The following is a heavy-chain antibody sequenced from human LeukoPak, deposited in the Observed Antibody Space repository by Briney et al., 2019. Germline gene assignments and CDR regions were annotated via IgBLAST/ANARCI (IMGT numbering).Heavy chain of an antibody. Sequence: TGGSLRLSCAASGFTFSSYEMNRVRQAPGKGLEWVSYISSSGSTIYYADTVKGRFTISRDNAKNSLYLQMNSLKAEDTAVYYCARDNPRRIVWGSYRRPNRLDYWAQGTLVTVSS. CDR1: GFTFSSYE. D-gene: IGHD3-16*02. V-gene: IGHV3-48*03. CDR3: ARDNPRRIVWGSYRRPNRLDY. J-gene: IGHJ4*02. CDR2: ISSSGSTI.